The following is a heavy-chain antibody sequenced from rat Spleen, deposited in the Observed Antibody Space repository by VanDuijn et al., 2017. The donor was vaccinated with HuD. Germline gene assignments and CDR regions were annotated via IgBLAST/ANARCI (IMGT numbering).Heavy chain of an antibody. D-gene: IGHD2-2*01. V-gene: IGHV5S10*01. CDR2: IIYDGSST. J-gene: IGHJ1*01. CDR1: GFTFSDYN. CDR3: ARAGYLRDWYFDF. Sequence: EVQLVESGGGLVQPGRSLKLSCAASGFTFSDYNMAWVRQAPKKGLEWVATIIYDGSSTYYRDSVKGRFTISRDDTENTLYLQMDSLRSEDTATYFCARAGYLRDWYFDFWGPGTMVTVSS.